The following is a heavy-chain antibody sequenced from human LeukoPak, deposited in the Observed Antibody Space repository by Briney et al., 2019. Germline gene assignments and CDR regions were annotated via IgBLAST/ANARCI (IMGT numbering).Heavy chain of an antibody. D-gene: IGHD4-17*01. CDR3: ARSYGDYLLSQKNWFDP. J-gene: IGHJ5*02. V-gene: IGHV1-46*01. CDR2: VNPNGGGST. CDR1: GYTFTDYY. Sequence: ASVKFSCKASGYTFTDYYMHWVRQAPGQGLEWMGIVNPNGGGSTSYAQKFQGRVTMTSDMSTSTAYMELSSLRSEDTAVYYCARSYGDYLLSQKNWFDPWGQGTLVTVSS.